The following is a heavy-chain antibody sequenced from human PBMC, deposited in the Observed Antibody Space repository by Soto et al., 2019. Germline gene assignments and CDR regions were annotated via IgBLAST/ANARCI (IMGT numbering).Heavy chain of an antibody. Sequence: QVQLVQSGAEVKKPGSSVKVSCKASGGTFSSYVISWVRQAPGQGLEWIGGIFPLFGTATYAQNFQGRVTITADKSTSTVYMEVSSLRSDDSAVYFCARGVVPATPEYNGFDPWGQGTLVTVSS. D-gene: IGHD2-2*01. CDR3: ARGVVPATPEYNGFDP. CDR2: IFPLFGTA. J-gene: IGHJ5*02. CDR1: GGTFSSYV. V-gene: IGHV1-69*06.